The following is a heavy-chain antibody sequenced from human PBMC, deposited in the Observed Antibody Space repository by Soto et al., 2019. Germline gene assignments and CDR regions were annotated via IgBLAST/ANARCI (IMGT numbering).Heavy chain of an antibody. Sequence: EVHLVESGGGLVQPGGSLRLSCATSGFSFSGYWIHWVRQAPGKGLVWVSHINGDGSSTNYADSVKGRFTISRDYAKNTLYLQMNSLRVEYTAVYYCARGGAYIYGPQYDWGQGTLVTVSS. CDR3: ARGGAYIYGPQYD. CDR1: GFSFSGYW. J-gene: IGHJ4*02. D-gene: IGHD5-18*01. V-gene: IGHV3-74*01. CDR2: INGDGSST.